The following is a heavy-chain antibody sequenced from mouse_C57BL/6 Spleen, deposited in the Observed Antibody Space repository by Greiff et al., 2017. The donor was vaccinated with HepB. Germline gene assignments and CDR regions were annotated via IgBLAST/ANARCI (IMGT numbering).Heavy chain of an antibody. CDR1: GYTFTSYW. D-gene: IGHD1-1*01. J-gene: IGHJ2*01. CDR3: TRYYYGSSLYFDY. CDR2: IYPGNSDT. V-gene: IGHV1-5*01. Sequence: DVKLVESGTVLARPGASVKMSCKTSGYTFTSYWMHWVKQRPGQGLEWIGAIYPGNSDTSYNQKFKGKAKLTAVTSASTAYMELSSLTNEDSAVYYCTRYYYGSSLYFDYWGQGTTLTVSS.